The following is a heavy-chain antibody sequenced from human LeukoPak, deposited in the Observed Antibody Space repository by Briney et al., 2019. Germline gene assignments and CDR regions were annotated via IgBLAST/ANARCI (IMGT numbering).Heavy chain of an antibody. CDR2: IYYSGST. J-gene: IGHJ5*02. V-gene: IGHV4-59*08. CDR1: GGSISSYY. D-gene: IGHD2-21*01. CDR3: ARVVVGGPKNWFDP. Sequence: SETLSLTCTVSGGSISSYYWSWIRQPPGKGLGWIGYIYYSGSTNYNPSLKSRVTISVDTSKNQFSLKLSSVTAADTAVYYCARVVVGGPKNWFDPWGQGTLVTVSS.